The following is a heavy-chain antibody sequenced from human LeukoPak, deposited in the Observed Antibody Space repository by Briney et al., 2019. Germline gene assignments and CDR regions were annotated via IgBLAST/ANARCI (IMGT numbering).Heavy chain of an antibody. V-gene: IGHV4-59*08. CDR1: GFTFRSYA. J-gene: IGHJ1*01. Sequence: GSLRLSCAASGFTFRSYAMSWIRQPPGKGLEWIGYIYYSGSTNYNPSLKSRVTISVDTSKNQFSLKLSSVTAADTAVYYCARQSTGRLVQHWGQGTLVTVSS. D-gene: IGHD3-9*01. CDR2: IYYSGST. CDR3: ARQSTGRLVQH.